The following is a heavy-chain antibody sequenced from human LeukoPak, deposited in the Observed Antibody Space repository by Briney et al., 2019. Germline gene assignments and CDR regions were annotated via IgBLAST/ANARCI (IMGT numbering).Heavy chain of an antibody. CDR2: ISAYNGNT. D-gene: IGHD3-10*01. Sequence: ASVKVSCKASGYTFTSYGISWVRQAPGQGLEWMGWISAYNGNTNYAQKLQGRVTMTTDTSTSTAYMELRSLRSDDTAVYYCARGYYGSGSYYKRYRWFDPWGQGTLVTVSS. CDR1: GYTFTSYG. J-gene: IGHJ5*02. CDR3: ARGYYGSGSYYKRYRWFDP. V-gene: IGHV1-18*01.